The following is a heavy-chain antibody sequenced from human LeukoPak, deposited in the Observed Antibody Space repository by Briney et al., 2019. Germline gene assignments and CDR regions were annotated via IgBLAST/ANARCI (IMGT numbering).Heavy chain of an antibody. V-gene: IGHV3-33*03. Sequence: VTSLRLSCQTSGFTFSHYGMHWVRQAPCKRLEGVAVIWSDGTNQYYAYSVKGRFTISRDNFKNMVSLQMNRLRAEDTAVYYCAKDAQRGFDYSNSLEHWGQGSLVTVSS. CDR1: GFTFSHYG. J-gene: IGHJ4*02. CDR2: IWSDGTNQ. D-gene: IGHD4-11*01. CDR3: AKDAQRGFDYSNSLEH.